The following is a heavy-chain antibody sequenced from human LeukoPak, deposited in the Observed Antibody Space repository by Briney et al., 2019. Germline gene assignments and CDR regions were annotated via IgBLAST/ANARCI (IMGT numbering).Heavy chain of an antibody. V-gene: IGHV5-51*01. D-gene: IGHD1-26*01. CDR3: ARRGSGSYLSSYGMDV. CDR1: GYSFPSYW. CDR2: IYPGDSET. J-gene: IGHJ6*02. Sequence: GESLKISCQGSGYSFPSYWIGWVRQMPGKGLEWMGIIYPGDSETTYSPSFQGQVTISADKSISTAYLQWSSLKASDTAMYYCARRGSGSYLSSYGMDVWGQGTTVTVSS.